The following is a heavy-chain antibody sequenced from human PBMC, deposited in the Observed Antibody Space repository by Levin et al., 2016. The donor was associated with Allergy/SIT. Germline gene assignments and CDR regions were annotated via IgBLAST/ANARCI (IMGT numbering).Heavy chain of an antibody. V-gene: IGHV4-59*01. Sequence: SETLSLTCTVSGGSISSYYWSWIRQPPGKGLEWIGYIYYSGSTNYNPSLKSRVTISVDTSKNQFSLKLSSVTAADTAVYYCARGWEPGYYYYGMDVWGQGTTVTVSS. D-gene: IGHD1-26*01. CDR2: IYYSGST. J-gene: IGHJ6*02. CDR3: ARGWEPGYYYYGMDV. CDR1: GGSISSYY.